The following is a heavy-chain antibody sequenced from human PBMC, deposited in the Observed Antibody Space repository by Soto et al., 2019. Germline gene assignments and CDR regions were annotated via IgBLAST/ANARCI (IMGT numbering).Heavy chain of an antibody. J-gene: IGHJ4*02. V-gene: IGHV2-70*01. D-gene: IGHD2-21*01. CDR3: ARIPHYSDSYYFDY. Sequence: GSGPTLVNPTQTLTLTCTFSGFSLSTLGTCVTWIRQPPGKALEWLALINWDNNEYYNPSLKTRLTISRDTSKNQVVLTMTNVDPVDTATYYCARIPHYSDSYYFDYWGQGSLVTVSS. CDR2: INWDNNE. CDR1: GFSLSTLGTC.